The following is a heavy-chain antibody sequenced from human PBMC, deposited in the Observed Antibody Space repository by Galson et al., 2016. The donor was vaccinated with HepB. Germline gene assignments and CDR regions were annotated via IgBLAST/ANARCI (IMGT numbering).Heavy chain of an antibody. D-gene: IGHD5-18*01. Sequence: QSGAEVKKPGESLKISCKGSEYSFTTYWIGWVRQMPGKGLEWMGIIYPGDSNTIYSPSFQGQVTISADKSISTAYLQWSGLKASDTAMYYCARRGYSYGTPRHFDYWGQGTLVTVSS. CDR3: ARRGYSYGTPRHFDY. J-gene: IGHJ4*02. CDR1: EYSFTTYW. CDR2: IYPGDSNT. V-gene: IGHV5-51*01.